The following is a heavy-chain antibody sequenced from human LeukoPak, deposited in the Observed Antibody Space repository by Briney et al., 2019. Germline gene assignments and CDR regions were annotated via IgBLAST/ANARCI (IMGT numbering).Heavy chain of an antibody. CDR2: ISAYNGNT. CDR1: GYTFTTYG. V-gene: IGHV1-18*01. J-gene: IGHJ4*02. Sequence: GASVKVPCKTSGYTFTTYGISWVRQAPGQGLEWMGWISAYNGNTNYAQKFQGRVTMTTDTSTNTAYMELRSLRSDDTAVYYCARGSTARYYYDSSGYYRGAVDYWGQGTLVTISS. D-gene: IGHD3-22*01. CDR3: ARGSTARYYYDSSGYYRGAVDY.